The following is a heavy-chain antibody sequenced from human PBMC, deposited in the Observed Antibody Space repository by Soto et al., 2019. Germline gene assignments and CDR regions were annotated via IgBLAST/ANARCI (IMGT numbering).Heavy chain of an antibody. D-gene: IGHD3-9*01. CDR2: IYYSGST. V-gene: IGHV4-30-4*01. CDR1: GGSISSGDYY. J-gene: IGHJ5*02. Sequence: SETLSLTCTVSGGSISSGDYYWSWIRQPPGKGLEWIGYIYYSGSTYYNPSLKSRVTISVDTSKNQFSLKLSSVTAADTAAYYCAREHYDILTGSIVNWFDPWGQGTLVTVSS. CDR3: AREHYDILTGSIVNWFDP.